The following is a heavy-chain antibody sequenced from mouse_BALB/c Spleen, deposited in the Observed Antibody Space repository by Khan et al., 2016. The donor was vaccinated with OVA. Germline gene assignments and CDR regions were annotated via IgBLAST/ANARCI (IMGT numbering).Heavy chain of an antibody. D-gene: IGHD2-3*01. Sequence: QVQLQQSGPGLVAPSQSLSITCTVSGFSLTSYGVNWVRQPPGKGLEWLGVIWGDGNTNYHSALISRLSISKDNSRSQVFLKLNSLQTDDTATYYCAKFDGIFYAIDYWGQGTSVTVSS. CDR2: IWGDGNT. V-gene: IGHV2-3*01. J-gene: IGHJ4*01. CDR3: AKFDGIFYAIDY. CDR1: GFSLTSYG.